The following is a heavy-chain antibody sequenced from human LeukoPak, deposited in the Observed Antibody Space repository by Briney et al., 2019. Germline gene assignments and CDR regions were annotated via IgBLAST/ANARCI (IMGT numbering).Heavy chain of an antibody. V-gene: IGHV5-51*01. Sequence: GESLKISCKGSGYSFTSYWIVWVRQMPGKGLEWMGIIYPGDSDTRYSPSFQGQVTISADKSISTAYLQWSSLKASDTAMYYCARDEYSSGRAFDLWGRGTLVTVSS. J-gene: IGHJ2*01. CDR1: GYSFTSYW. D-gene: IGHD6-19*01. CDR2: IYPGDSDT. CDR3: ARDEYSSGRAFDL.